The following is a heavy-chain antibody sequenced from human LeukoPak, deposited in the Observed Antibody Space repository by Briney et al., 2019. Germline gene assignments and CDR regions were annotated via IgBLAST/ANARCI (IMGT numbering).Heavy chain of an antibody. D-gene: IGHD2-2*01. CDR1: GFTFSSYS. CDR3: ARSRVVPAAMVY. V-gene: IGHV3-21*01. Sequence: GGSLRLSCAASGFTFSSYSMKWVRQAPGKGLEWVSFISSSSSYIYYRDSVKGRFTISRDNARNSLYLQMNSLRAEDTAVYYCARSRVVPAAMVYWGQGTLVTVSS. CDR2: ISSSSSYI. J-gene: IGHJ4*02.